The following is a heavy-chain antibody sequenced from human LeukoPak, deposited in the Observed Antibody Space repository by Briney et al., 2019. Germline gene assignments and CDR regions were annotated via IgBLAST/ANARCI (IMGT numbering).Heavy chain of an antibody. J-gene: IGHJ4*02. Sequence: PGGSLRLSCAASGFTFSSNWMHWVRQVPGKGLVWVSRINEDGSTTNYADSVKGRFTISRDNAKNTLYLQMNSLRAEDTAVYYCAKDRITGTTFYYFDYWGQGTLVTVSS. V-gene: IGHV3-74*01. CDR3: AKDRITGTTFYYFDY. CDR1: GFTFSSNW. D-gene: IGHD1-7*01. CDR2: INEDGSTT.